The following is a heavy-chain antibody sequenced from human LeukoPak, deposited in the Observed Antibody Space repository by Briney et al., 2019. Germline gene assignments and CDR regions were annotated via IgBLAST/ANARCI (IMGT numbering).Heavy chain of an antibody. CDR3: ARGRNSGFDY. D-gene: IGHD2/OR15-2a*01. V-gene: IGHV6-1*01. J-gene: IGHJ4*02. Sequence: SQTLSLTCAISGDSVSGNSAVAWNWLRQSPSRGLEWLGRTYYRSKWNNDYAVSVKSRTTINPDTSKNQFSLHLNSVTPENTAVYYCARGRNSGFDYWGQGTLVTVSS. CDR1: GDSVSGNSAVA. CDR2: TYYRSKWNN.